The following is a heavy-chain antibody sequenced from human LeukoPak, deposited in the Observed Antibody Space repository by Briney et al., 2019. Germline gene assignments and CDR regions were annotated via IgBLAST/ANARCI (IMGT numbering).Heavy chain of an antibody. J-gene: IGHJ4*02. CDR2: IIPNFGTP. D-gene: IGHD5-18*01. Sequence: GASVKVSCKASGGTFSSYTISWVRQAPGQGLEWMGGIIPNFGTPNYAQKFQGRVTMTRDMSTSTVYMELSSLRSEDTAVYYCARDYNFKKNTAMVYYWGQGTLVTVSS. V-gene: IGHV1-69*05. CDR1: GGTFSSYT. CDR3: ARDYNFKKNTAMVYY.